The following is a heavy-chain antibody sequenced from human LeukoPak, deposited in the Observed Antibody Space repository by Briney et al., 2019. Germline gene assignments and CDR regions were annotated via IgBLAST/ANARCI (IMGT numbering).Heavy chain of an antibody. CDR2: IGSTGSTI. CDR1: GFTFGDYY. J-gene: IGHJ4*02. CDR3: ARSSRELGGYAPWELMPPFDY. D-gene: IGHD1-7*01. Sequence: GGSLRLSCAASGFTFGDYYMSWIRQAPGKGLEWVSYIGSTGSTIYYADSVKDRFTISRDNAKNSLYLQMNSLRAEDTAVYYCARSSRELGGYAPWELMPPFDYWGQGTLVTVSS. V-gene: IGHV3-11*04.